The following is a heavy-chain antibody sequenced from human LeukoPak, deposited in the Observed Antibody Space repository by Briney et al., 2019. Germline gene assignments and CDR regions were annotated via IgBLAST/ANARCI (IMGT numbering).Heavy chain of an antibody. CDR2: IYTSGST. CDR3: ARDYGDIPPDWYYDL. CDR1: GGSISSGSYY. Sequence: SETLALTCTVSGGSISSGSYYWSWIRQPAGKGLEWIGRIYTSGSTNYNPSLKSRVTISVDTSKNQFSLKLSSVTAADTAVYYCARDYGDIPPDWYYDLWGRGTLVTVSS. V-gene: IGHV4-61*02. J-gene: IGHJ2*01. D-gene: IGHD4-17*01.